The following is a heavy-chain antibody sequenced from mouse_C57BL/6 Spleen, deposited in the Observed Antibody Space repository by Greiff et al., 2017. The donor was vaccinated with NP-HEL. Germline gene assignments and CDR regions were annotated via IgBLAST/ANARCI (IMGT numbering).Heavy chain of an antibody. CDR3: ASKGYSNYFFDY. D-gene: IGHD2-5*01. J-gene: IGHJ2*01. Sequence: QVQLQQPGAELVRPGSSVKLSCKASGYTFTSYWMHWVKQRPIQGLEWIGNIDPSDSETHSNQKFKDKATLTVDKSSSTAYMQLSSLTSEDSAVYYCASKGYSNYFFDYWGQGTTLTVSS. CDR2: IDPSDSET. V-gene: IGHV1-52*01. CDR1: GYTFTSYW.